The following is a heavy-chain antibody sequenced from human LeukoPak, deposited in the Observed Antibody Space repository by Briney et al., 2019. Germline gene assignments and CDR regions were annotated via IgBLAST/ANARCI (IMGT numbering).Heavy chain of an antibody. D-gene: IGHD5-18*01. CDR1: GFTFGYYD. J-gene: IGHJ4*01. CDR3: AKGSGRGSSSALDY. V-gene: IGHV3-23*01. Sequence: GGSLRLSCAASGFTFGYYDMSWVRQAPGKGLEWVSIISSSDDSTYYADSVTGRFTISTDRARNTLYLQMNSLRAEDTALYYCAKGSGRGSSSALDYWGQGTLVTVSS. CDR2: ISSSDDST.